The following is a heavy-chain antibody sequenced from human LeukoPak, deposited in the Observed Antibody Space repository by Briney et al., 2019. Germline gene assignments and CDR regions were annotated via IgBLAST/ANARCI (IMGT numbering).Heavy chain of an antibody. J-gene: IGHJ4*02. CDR2: INPTGGSA. V-gene: IGHV1-46*01. D-gene: IGHD6-6*01. CDR3: ARTAARRFDY. Sequence: ASVNVSCKASGYTFPSYFMHWVRQAPGQGLEWMGIINPTGGSATYAQKFQGRVTMTRDTSTSTVYMELSSLRSDDTAVYYCARTAARRFDYWGQGTLVTVSS. CDR1: GYTFPSYF.